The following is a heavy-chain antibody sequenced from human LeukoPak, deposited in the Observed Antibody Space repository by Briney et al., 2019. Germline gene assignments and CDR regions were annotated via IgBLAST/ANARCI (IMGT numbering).Heavy chain of an antibody. CDR1: GFTFSSYW. J-gene: IGHJ4*02. Sequence: GGSLRLSCAASGFTFSSYWMHWVRQDPGKGLVWVSRIKGDGSITTYADSVKGRFTISRDNAKNTLYLQMNSLRAEDTAVYYCARVGASVGAIDYWGQGTLVTVSS. CDR3: ARVGASVGAIDY. D-gene: IGHD1-26*01. CDR2: IKGDGSIT. V-gene: IGHV3-74*03.